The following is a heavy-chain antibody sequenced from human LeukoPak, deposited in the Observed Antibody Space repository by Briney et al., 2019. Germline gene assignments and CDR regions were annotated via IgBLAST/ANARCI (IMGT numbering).Heavy chain of an antibody. CDR3: ARGHRKGSLWELLFVFDY. CDR2: INHSGST. D-gene: IGHD1-26*01. CDR1: GGSFSAYY. J-gene: IGHJ4*02. Sequence: SETLSLTCAVYGGSFSAYYWSWIRQPPGKGLEWIGEINHSGSTNYNPSLKSRVTISVDTSKNQFSLKLSSVTAADTAVYHCARGHRKGSLWELLFVFDYWGQGTLVTVSS. V-gene: IGHV4-34*01.